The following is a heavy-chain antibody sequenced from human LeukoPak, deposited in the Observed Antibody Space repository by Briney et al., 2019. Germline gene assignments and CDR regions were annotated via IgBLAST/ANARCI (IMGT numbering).Heavy chain of an antibody. CDR3: ARGGDGYNDDAFDI. CDR1: GFTFSSYW. CDR2: IKQDGSEK. J-gene: IGHJ3*02. D-gene: IGHD5-24*01. V-gene: IGHV3-7*01. Sequence: PGGSLRLSCAASGFTFSSYWMSWVRQAPGKGLEWVANIKQDGSEKYYVDSVKGRFTISRDNAKNSLYLQMNSLRAEDTAVYYCARGGDGYNDDAFDIWGQGTMVTVSS.